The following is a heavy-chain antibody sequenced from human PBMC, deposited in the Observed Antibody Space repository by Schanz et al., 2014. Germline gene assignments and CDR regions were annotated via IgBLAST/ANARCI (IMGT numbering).Heavy chain of an antibody. CDR2: TSNDGSFT. CDR1: GFTFSDSW. CDR3: ARDRQQLVGRIGYYYGMDV. D-gene: IGHD6-13*01. Sequence: EVQLVESGGGFVQPGGSLRLSCAASGFTFSDSWMHWVRQAPGKGRVWVSRTSNDGSFTTFADSVKGRFTISRDNSKNTLYLQMNSLRAEDTAVYYCARDRQQLVGRIGYYYGMDVWGQGTTVTVSS. J-gene: IGHJ6*02. V-gene: IGHV3-74*01.